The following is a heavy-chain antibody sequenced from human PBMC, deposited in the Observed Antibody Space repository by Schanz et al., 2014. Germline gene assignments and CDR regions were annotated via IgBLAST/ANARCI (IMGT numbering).Heavy chain of an antibody. CDR2: IFYSGST. D-gene: IGHD3-10*01. CDR3: ARHNRVWFGKEGW. Sequence: QVQLQESGPGLVKPSQTLSLTCAVSGVSISSGGYSWTWIRQPPGKGPEWIGYIFYSGSTNYNPSLKGRITMSVDTSKNQFSRSLGSVTAADTGVYYCARHNRVWFGKEGWWGQGTLVTVSS. V-gene: IGHV4-30-4*07. CDR1: GVSISSGGYS. J-gene: IGHJ4*02.